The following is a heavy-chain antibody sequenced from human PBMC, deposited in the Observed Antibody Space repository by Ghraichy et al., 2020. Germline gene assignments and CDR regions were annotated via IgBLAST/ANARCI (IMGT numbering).Heavy chain of an antibody. D-gene: IGHD3-16*01. Sequence: SETLSLTCTVSGGSISSGSYFWSWIRQPPGKGLEWIGCIYYRGNTYYNPPLKSRVTISVDMSKNQFSLRLSSVTAADTAVYYCARISPSFGGVTRARVFTEFDYWGQGTLVTVSS. CDR1: GGSISSGSYF. J-gene: IGHJ4*02. V-gene: IGHV4-39*01. CDR3: ARISPSFGGVTRARVFTEFDY. CDR2: IYYRGNT.